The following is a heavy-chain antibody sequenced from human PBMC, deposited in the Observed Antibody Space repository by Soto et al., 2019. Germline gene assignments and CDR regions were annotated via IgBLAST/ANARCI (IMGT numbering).Heavy chain of an antibody. Sequence: VGSLRLSCAASGFTFSSYSMNWVRQAPGKGLEWVSSISSSSSYIYYADSVKGRFTISRDNAKNSLYLQMNSLRAEDTAVYYCATRSFGMDVWGQGTTVTVSS. J-gene: IGHJ6*02. CDR1: GFTFSSYS. CDR3: ATRSFGMDV. V-gene: IGHV3-21*01. CDR2: ISSSSSYI.